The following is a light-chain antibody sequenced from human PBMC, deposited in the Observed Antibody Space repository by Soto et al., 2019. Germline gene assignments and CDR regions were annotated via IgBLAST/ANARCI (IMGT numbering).Light chain of an antibody. Sequence: EIVMTQSPATLSVSPGERATLSCRASQSVSSNLAWYQQKPGQAPRLLIYGASTRATGIPARFSGSGSGTEFPLTISSLQPEDFAVYYCQHYNNWPRTFGQGTKVEIK. J-gene: IGKJ1*01. CDR3: QHYNNWPRT. CDR1: QSVSSN. V-gene: IGKV3-15*01. CDR2: GAS.